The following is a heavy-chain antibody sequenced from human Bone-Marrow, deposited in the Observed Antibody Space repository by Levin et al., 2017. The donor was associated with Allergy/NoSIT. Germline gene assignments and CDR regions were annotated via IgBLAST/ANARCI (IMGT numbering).Heavy chain of an antibody. V-gene: IGHV3-11*06. CDR3: GRATTAYGADF. J-gene: IGHJ4*02. Sequence: GESLKISCAASGFTFSDYYMTWVRQAPGTGLEWISYISSTGAYTSYADSVKGRFTISRDNSQNSVFLQMNGLRGDDTAVYYCGRATTAYGADFWGQGTQVIVSS. CDR2: ISSTGAYT. D-gene: IGHD4-17*01. CDR1: GFTFSDYY.